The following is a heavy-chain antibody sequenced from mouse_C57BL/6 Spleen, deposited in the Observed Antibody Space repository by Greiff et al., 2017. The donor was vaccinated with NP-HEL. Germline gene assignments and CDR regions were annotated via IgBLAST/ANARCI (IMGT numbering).Heavy chain of an antibody. Sequence: VQLQESGAELARPGASVKLSCKASGYTFTSYGISWVKQRTGQGLEWIGEIYPRSGNTYYNEKFKGKATLTADKSSSTAYMELRSLTSEDSAVYFCARRMETAQAPYAMDYWGQGTSVTVSS. CDR3: ARRMETAQAPYAMDY. V-gene: IGHV1-81*01. CDR2: IYPRSGNT. J-gene: IGHJ4*01. CDR1: GYTFTSYG. D-gene: IGHD3-2*02.